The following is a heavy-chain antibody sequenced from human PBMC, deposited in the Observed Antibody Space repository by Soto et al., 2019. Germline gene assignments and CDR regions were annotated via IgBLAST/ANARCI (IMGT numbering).Heavy chain of an antibody. CDR2: INAGNGNT. D-gene: IGHD4-17*01. V-gene: IGHV1-3*01. CDR3: ARFLGLRSDYFDY. J-gene: IGHJ4*02. Sequence: ASVKVSCKASGYTFTSYAIHWVRQAPGQRLEWMGWINAGNGNTKYSQKFQGRVTITRDTSASTAYMELSSLRSEDTAVYYCARFLGLRSDYFDYWGQGTLVTVSS. CDR1: GYTFTSYA.